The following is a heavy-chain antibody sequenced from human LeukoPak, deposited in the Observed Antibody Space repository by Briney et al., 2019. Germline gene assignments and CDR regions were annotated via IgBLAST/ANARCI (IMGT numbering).Heavy chain of an antibody. J-gene: IGHJ6*02. CDR1: GFTFSMYW. CDR3: TRDRQGPRLYEMDI. Sequence: GGSLRLSCAASGFTFSMYWMSWVRQALGKGPEWVANIKVDGSEIYYVDSVKGRFTISRDNAKNSLYLQMNSLRAEDTAVYYCTRDRQGPRLYEMDIWGQGTTVTVSS. CDR2: IKVDGSEI. D-gene: IGHD2-8*01. V-gene: IGHV3-7*01.